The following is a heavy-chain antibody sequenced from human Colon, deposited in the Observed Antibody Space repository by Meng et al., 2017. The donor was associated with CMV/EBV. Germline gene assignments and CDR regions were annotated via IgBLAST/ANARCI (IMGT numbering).Heavy chain of an antibody. D-gene: IGHD4-11*01. CDR3: ARGVGGDYSNPLFDY. CDR2: IHPNSGGT. J-gene: IGHJ4*02. Sequence: ASVKVSCKPSGFTFTAYYLHWVRQAPGQALEWMGWIHPNSGGTNYAQKFQGRVTMTTDTSITTVYMELSSLRSDDTAVYYCARGVGGDYSNPLFDYWGQGTLVTVSS. CDR1: GFTFTAYY. V-gene: IGHV1-2*02.